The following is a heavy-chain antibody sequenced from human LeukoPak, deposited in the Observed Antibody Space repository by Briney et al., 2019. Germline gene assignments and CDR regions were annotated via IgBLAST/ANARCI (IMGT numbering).Heavy chain of an antibody. Sequence: ASVKVSXKASGYTFTSYDINWVRQAPGQGLEWMGWMNPNSGNTGYAQKFQGRVTMTRNTSISTAYMELSSLRSEDTAVYYCARGTYDSSGYYDYWGQGTLVTVSS. CDR2: MNPNSGNT. V-gene: IGHV1-8*01. CDR1: GYTFTSYD. CDR3: ARGTYDSSGYYDY. J-gene: IGHJ4*02. D-gene: IGHD3-22*01.